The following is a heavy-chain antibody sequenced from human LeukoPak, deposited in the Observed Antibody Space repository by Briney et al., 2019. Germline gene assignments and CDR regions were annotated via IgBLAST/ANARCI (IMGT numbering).Heavy chain of an antibody. D-gene: IGHD1-26*01. V-gene: IGHV3-21*01. CDR3: ARDSGSYVH. CDR2: INSSSSYI. CDR1: GFTFSSYS. J-gene: IGHJ4*02. Sequence: GGSLRLSCAASGFTFSSYSMNWIRQPPGKGLEWVSSINSSSSYIYYADLVKGRFTISRDNDKNSLYLEINSLRAEDTAVYYCARDSGSYVHWGQGTLVTVSS.